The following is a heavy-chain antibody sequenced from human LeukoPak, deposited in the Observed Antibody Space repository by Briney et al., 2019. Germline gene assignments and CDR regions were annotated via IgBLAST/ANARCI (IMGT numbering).Heavy chain of an antibody. CDR3: ARDADGSGTLLDY. V-gene: IGHV1-18*01. CDR2: INGDNGQT. CDR1: GYPFTNYG. D-gene: IGHD3-10*01. J-gene: IGHJ4*02. Sequence: ASVKVSCKTSGYPFTNYGVTWVRQAPGQGREWMGWINGDNGQTRYARKFQGRVTMATDTSTTTVYMEVRSLRYDDTASYYCARDADGSGTLLDYWGQGTSVTVSS.